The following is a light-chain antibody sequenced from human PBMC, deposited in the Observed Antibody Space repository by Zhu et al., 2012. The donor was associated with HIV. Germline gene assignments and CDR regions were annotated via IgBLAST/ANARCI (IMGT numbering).Light chain of an antibody. CDR2: TVS. V-gene: IGKV3-20*01. Sequence: EIVLTQSPGTLSLSPGERVILSCRASQSVTSNYLAWYQQKRGQAPRLLIYTVSTRATGVPDRFSGSGSATDFTLTISSIQSEDSAVYFCQQCESWPPVTFGQGTTVEI. CDR3: QQCESWPPVT. J-gene: IGKJ1*01. CDR1: QSVTSNY.